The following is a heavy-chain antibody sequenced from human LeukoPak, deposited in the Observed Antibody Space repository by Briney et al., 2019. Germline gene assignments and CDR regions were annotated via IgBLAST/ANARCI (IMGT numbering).Heavy chain of an antibody. J-gene: IGHJ5*01. CDR1: GGSFSGYY. D-gene: IGHD3-16*01. CDR3: ARDRHQGDLPRA. Sequence: SETLSLTCAVYGGSFSGYYWSWIRQPPGKGLEWIGEINHSGSTNYNPSLKSRVTISVDTSKNHFSLQLTSVTATDTAVYYCARDRHQGDLPRAWSQGTQVTVSS. V-gene: IGHV4-34*01. CDR2: INHSGST.